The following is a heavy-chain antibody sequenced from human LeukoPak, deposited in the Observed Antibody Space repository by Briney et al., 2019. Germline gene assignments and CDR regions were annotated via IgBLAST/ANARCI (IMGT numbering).Heavy chain of an antibody. D-gene: IGHD3-10*01. V-gene: IGHV3-30*03. CDR3: ASDYGSGSYYGGALDY. Sequence: GGSLRLSCAASGFTFSRYGMNWVRQAPGRGLEWGALISYDGSNKNYADSVKGRFTISRDDSKNTLYLQMNSLRAEDPAVYYCASDYGSGSYYGGALDYWGQGTLVTVSS. J-gene: IGHJ4*02. CDR2: ISYDGSNK. CDR1: GFTFSRYG.